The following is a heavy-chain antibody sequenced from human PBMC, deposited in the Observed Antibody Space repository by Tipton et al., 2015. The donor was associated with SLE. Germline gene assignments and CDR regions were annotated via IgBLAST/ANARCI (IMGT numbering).Heavy chain of an antibody. CDR3: AKSPGGSGSQRDV. Sequence: SLRLSCAASGFTVSSYYMCWVRQAPWKWLEWVTVIYSGGSTYYADSVKGRFTISRDNSKNTLYLQMSSLRDEDTAVYYCAKSPGGSGSQRDVWGKGTTVTVSS. D-gene: IGHD3-10*01. CDR1: GFTVSSYY. J-gene: IGHJ6*04. CDR2: IYSGGST. V-gene: IGHV3-53*01.